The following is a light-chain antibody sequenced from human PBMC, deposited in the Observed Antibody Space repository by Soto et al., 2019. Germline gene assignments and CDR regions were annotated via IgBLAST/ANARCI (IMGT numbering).Light chain of an antibody. CDR1: QAISTY. Sequence: DIQMTQSPSSLSASVGDRVTITCRASQAISTYLAWYQQKPGTAPKLLIYAASSLQSGVPFRFSGSGSGTDFTLTISSLQPEDAATYFCQKYNSAPWTFGQGTRVEIK. J-gene: IGKJ1*01. V-gene: IGKV1-27*01. CDR2: AAS. CDR3: QKYNSAPWT.